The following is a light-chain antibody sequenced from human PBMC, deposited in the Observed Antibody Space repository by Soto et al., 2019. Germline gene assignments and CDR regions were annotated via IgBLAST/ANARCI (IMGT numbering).Light chain of an antibody. J-gene: IGKJ2*01. V-gene: IGKV3-15*01. CDR3: QQYNNWPPYT. Sequence: EIVMTQSPATRSVSPGERATLSCRASQSVSSNLAWYQQKPCQAPRLLSYGASTRATGIPARFSGSGSGTEFTLTISSLQSEDFAVYYCQQYNNWPPYTCGQGTKLQI. CDR2: GAS. CDR1: QSVSSN.